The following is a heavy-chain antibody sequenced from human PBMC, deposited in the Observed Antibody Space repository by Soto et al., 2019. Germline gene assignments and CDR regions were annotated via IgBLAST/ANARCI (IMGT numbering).Heavy chain of an antibody. Sequence: ASVKVSCKASGYTFTIYGISWVRQAPGQGLEWMGWINPNSGGTNYEQKFQGRVTMPRDTSISTAYMELSRLRSDDTAVYYCARDPTVTTYYYYYYGMDVWGQGTTVTVSS. CDR2: INPNSGGT. CDR3: ARDPTVTTYYYYYYGMDV. V-gene: IGHV1-2*02. D-gene: IGHD4-4*01. J-gene: IGHJ6*02. CDR1: GYTFTIYG.